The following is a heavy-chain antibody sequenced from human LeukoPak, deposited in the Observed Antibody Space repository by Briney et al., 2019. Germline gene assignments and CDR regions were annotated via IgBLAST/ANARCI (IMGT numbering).Heavy chain of an antibody. CDR1: GFTFNAYS. Sequence: PGGSLRLSCVASGFTFNAYSMNRVRQAPGKGLEWVSYISGSSSTIYYADSVTGRFTISRDNAKNSLYLQMTSLGAEDTAVYYCARAVVTPSSFDYWGQGTLVTVSS. V-gene: IGHV3-48*01. J-gene: IGHJ4*02. CDR2: ISGSSSTI. D-gene: IGHD4-23*01. CDR3: ARAVVTPSSFDY.